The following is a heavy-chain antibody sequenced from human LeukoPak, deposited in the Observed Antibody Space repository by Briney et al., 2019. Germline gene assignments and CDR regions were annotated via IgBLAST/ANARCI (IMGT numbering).Heavy chain of an antibody. CDR3: AREGAYIDWPQAPDI. D-gene: IGHD3-9*01. J-gene: IGHJ3*02. V-gene: IGHV1-18*01. Sequence: ASVKVSCNASGYTFSSYGISWVRQAPGQGLEWMGWLSGYNALTETAQKVQGRLTLTTDTSTTTAYMELRTLRSDDTAVYYCAREGAYIDWPQAPDIWGQGTMVTVS. CDR2: LSGYNALT. CDR1: GYTFSSYG.